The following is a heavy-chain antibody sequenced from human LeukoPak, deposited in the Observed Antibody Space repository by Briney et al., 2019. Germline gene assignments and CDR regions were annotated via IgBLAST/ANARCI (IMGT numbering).Heavy chain of an antibody. D-gene: IGHD1-26*01. CDR2: INPNSGGT. Sequence: GASVKVSCKASGYTFTGYYMHWVRQAPGQGLEWMGWINPNSGGTNYAQKFQGRVTMTRDTSTSTAYMELSRLRSDDTAVYYCARDELFFDQDAFDIWGQGTMVTVSS. J-gene: IGHJ3*02. CDR1: GYTFTGYY. CDR3: ARDELFFDQDAFDI. V-gene: IGHV1-2*02.